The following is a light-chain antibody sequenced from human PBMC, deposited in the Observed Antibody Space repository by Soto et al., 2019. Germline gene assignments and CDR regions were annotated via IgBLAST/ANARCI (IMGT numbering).Light chain of an antibody. CDR1: QDINNF. V-gene: IGKV1-33*01. CDR2: EAS. J-gene: IGKJ4*01. CDR3: QQYSRLPA. Sequence: DIQMTQSPSSLSASVGDRVTITCQASQDINNFLNWYQQRPGKAPNLLIYEASHLEPGAPSRLSGSGSGTDFTFTISGLQPEDVATYYCQQYSRLPAFGRGTKVEIK.